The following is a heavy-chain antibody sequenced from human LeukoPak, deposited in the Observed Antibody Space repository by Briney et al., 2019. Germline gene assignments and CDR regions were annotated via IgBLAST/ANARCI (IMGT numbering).Heavy chain of an antibody. CDR3: AREGRVVVVAATTPFDY. CDR1: GFTFSSYA. J-gene: IGHJ4*02. D-gene: IGHD2-15*01. Sequence: PGRSLRLSCAASGFTFSSYAMHWVRQAPGKGLEWVAVISYDGSNKYYADSVKGRFTISRDNSKNTLYLQMNSLRAGDTAVYYCAREGRVVVVAATTPFDYWGQGTLVTVSS. V-gene: IGHV3-30*04. CDR2: ISYDGSNK.